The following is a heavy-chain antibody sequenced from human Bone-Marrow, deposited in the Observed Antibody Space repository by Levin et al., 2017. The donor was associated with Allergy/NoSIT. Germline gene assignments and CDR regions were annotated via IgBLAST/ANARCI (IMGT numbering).Heavy chain of an antibody. J-gene: IGHJ4*02. CDR1: EFTFSRYP. D-gene: IGHD3-16*01. CDR2: MSHDGNFK. CDR3: TRGSGSYPWAVFDH. V-gene: IGHV3-30*04. Sequence: GGSLRLSCAASEFTFSRYPMHWVRQAPGKGLEWVAVMSHDGNFKSYADSVRGRFTISRDNSENTLYLQMNSLRLDDTGLYYCTRGSGSYPWAVFDHWGLGTLVTVSS.